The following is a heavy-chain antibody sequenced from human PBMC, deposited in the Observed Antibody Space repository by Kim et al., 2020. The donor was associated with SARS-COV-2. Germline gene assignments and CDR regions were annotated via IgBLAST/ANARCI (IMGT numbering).Heavy chain of an antibody. J-gene: IGHJ3*02. CDR1: GDSVSGNNDV. Sequence: SQTLSLTCAISGDSVSGNNDVLNWIRQSPSRGLEWLGRTYYRSKWYNDYAVSVKSRITINPDTSKNQFSLQLNSVTPEDTAVYYCARDFPRTDAFDIWGQGTMVTVSS. CDR2: TYYRSKWYN. V-gene: IGHV6-1*01. CDR3: ARDFPRTDAFDI.